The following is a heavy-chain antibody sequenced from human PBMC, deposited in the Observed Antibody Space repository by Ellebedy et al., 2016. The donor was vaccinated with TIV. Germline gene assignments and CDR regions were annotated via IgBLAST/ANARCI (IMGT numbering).Heavy chain of an antibody. D-gene: IGHD6-19*01. Sequence: GESLKISCAASGFNFDDHGMSWVRQVPGKGLQWVSGITWNGENTGYADSVKGRFIISRDNAEKFVYLQMNSLRVEDTALYYCARDPNYSGWYQFDFWGQGALVIVSS. CDR2: ITWNGENT. J-gene: IGHJ4*02. CDR1: GFNFDDHG. CDR3: ARDPNYSGWYQFDF. V-gene: IGHV3-20*04.